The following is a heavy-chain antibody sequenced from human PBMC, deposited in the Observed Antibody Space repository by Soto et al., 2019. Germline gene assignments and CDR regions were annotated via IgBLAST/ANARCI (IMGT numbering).Heavy chain of an antibody. D-gene: IGHD2-2*01. V-gene: IGHV4-59*06. CDR1: GGSISSYY. J-gene: IGHJ3*02. CDR2: IYYSGST. Sequence: SETLSLTCTVSGGSISSYYWSWIRQPPGKGLEWIGNIYYSGSTYYNPSLKSRVTISVDTSKNQFSLKLSSVTAADTAVYYCASDCSSTSCQTDAFDIWGQGTMVTVSS. CDR3: ASDCSSTSCQTDAFDI.